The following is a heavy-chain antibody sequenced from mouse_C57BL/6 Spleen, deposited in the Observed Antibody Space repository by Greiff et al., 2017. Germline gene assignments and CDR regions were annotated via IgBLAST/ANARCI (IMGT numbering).Heavy chain of an antibody. CDR3: ARDRITSDY. D-gene: IGHD1-1*01. Sequence: EVQLVVSGGGLVKPGGSLKLSCAASGFTFSSYAMSWVRQTPEKRLEWVATISDGGSYTYYPDNVKGRFTISRDNAKNNLYLQMSHLKSEDTAMYYCARDRITSDYWGQGTTLTVSS. CDR1: GFTFSSYA. CDR2: ISDGGSYT. J-gene: IGHJ2*01. V-gene: IGHV5-4*01.